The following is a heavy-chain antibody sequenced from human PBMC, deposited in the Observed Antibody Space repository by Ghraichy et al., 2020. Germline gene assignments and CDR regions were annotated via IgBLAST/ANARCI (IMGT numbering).Heavy chain of an antibody. D-gene: IGHD1-26*01. CDR3: ARKVGAMDQYYFDY. V-gene: IGHV1-69*04. Sequence: SSVKVSCKASGGTFSSYAISWVRQAPGQGLEWMGRIIPILGIANYAQKFQGRVTITADKSTSTAYMELSSLRSEDTAVYYCARKVGAMDQYYFDYWGQGTLVTVSS. CDR1: GGTFSSYA. CDR2: IIPILGIA. J-gene: IGHJ4*02.